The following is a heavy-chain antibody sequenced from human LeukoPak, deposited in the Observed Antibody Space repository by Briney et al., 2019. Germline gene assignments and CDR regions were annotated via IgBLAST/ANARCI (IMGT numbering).Heavy chain of an antibody. J-gene: IGHJ5*02. CDR3: ARAPDTAMNNWFDP. CDR2: INPNSGGT. CDR1: GYTFTGYY. V-gene: IGHV1-2*02. Sequence: GASVKVSCKASGYTFTGYYMHWVRQAPGQGLEWMGWINPNSGGTNYAQKFQGRVTMTRDTSISTAYMELSSLRSEDTAVYYCARAPDTAMNNWFDPWGQGTLVTVSS. D-gene: IGHD5-18*01.